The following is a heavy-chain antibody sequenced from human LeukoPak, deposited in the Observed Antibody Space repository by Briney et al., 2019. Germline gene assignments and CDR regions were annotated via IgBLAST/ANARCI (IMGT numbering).Heavy chain of an antibody. J-gene: IGHJ6*02. Sequence: PGGSLRLSCAASGFSFSSYGMHWLRQAPGKGPESVALIRHDGTETYHADSVKSRFTISRDDSKSTFYLQMNSLRPEDTAVYYCAKANRDHLSHYYGVDVWGPGTTV. V-gene: IGHV3-30*02. CDR3: AKANRDHLSHYYGVDV. CDR1: GFSFSSYG. D-gene: IGHD3-10*01. CDR2: IRHDGTET.